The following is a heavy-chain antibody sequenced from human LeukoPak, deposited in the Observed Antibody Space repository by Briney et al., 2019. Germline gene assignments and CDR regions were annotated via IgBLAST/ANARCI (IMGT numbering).Heavy chain of an antibody. J-gene: IGHJ4*02. Sequence: GESLKISCKASGYSFTSHWITWVRQMPGKGLEWMGRIAPGDSYTNYSPSFQGHATISADKSDRTAYLQWSSLKASDTAMYYCARHRDCSTGSCYPDFWGQGTLVTVSS. CDR1: GYSFTSHW. V-gene: IGHV5-10-1*01. CDR3: ARHRDCSTGSCYPDF. D-gene: IGHD2-15*01. CDR2: IAPGDSYT.